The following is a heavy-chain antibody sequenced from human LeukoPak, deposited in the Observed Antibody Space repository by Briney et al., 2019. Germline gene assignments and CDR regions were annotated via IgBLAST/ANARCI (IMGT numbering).Heavy chain of an antibody. CDR1: GYSISSGYY. J-gene: IGHJ4*02. D-gene: IGHD6-19*01. Sequence: SETLSLTCSVSGYSISSGYYWGWIRQPPGKGLEWIGSIYYSGNTYYNPSLKSRVTISVDTSKNQFSLKLSSVTAADTAVYYCARASYSSGWSDYWGQGTLVTVSS. CDR3: ARASYSSGWSDY. V-gene: IGHV4-38-2*02. CDR2: IYYSGNT.